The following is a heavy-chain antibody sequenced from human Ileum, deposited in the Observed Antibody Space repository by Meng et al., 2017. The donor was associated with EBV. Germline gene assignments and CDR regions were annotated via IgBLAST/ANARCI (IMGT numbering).Heavy chain of an antibody. CDR2: ISAYNGNT. Sequence: QVQLVQSGAEVKKPGASVKVSCKASGYTFTSYGISWVRQAPGQGLEWMGWISAYNGNTNYAQKLQGRVTMTTDTSTSTAYMELRSLRSDDTAVYYCARDLTYCSGGSCYPTTIDYWGQGTLVTVSP. V-gene: IGHV1-18*01. J-gene: IGHJ4*02. CDR3: ARDLTYCSGGSCYPTTIDY. D-gene: IGHD2-15*01. CDR1: GYTFTSYG.